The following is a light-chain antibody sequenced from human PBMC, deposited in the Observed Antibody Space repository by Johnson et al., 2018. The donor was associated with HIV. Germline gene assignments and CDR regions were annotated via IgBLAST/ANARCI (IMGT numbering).Light chain of an antibody. Sequence: QSVLTQPPSVSAAPGQKVTISSSGSSSNIGNNYVSWYQQLPGTAPKLLIYENTKRPSGIPDRFSGSKSGTSATLGITGLQTGDEGDYYCGTWDRSLSAGGVFGTGTKVTVL. CDR2: ENT. J-gene: IGLJ1*01. CDR1: SSNIGNNY. CDR3: GTWDRSLSAGGV. V-gene: IGLV1-51*02.